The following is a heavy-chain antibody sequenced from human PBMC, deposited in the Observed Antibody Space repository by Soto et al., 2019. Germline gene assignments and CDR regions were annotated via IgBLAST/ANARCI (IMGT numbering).Heavy chain of an antibody. Sequence: EVQLVESGGGLVQPGGSLRLSCAASGFTFSSYWMHWVRQAPGKGLVWVSRINSDGSSTVYVDSVKGRFTISRDNAKNTLYLQMNSLIAEDTAVYYCARSITGYSYADSWGQGTLVTVSS. V-gene: IGHV3-74*01. CDR2: INSDGSST. J-gene: IGHJ4*02. D-gene: IGHD5-18*01. CDR1: GFTFSSYW. CDR3: ARSITGYSYADS.